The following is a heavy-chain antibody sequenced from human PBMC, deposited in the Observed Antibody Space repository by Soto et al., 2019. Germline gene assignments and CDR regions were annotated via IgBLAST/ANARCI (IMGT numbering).Heavy chain of an antibody. V-gene: IGHV1-18*01. CDR3: ARVAEHTRSIASSDI. J-gene: IGHJ3*02. CDR1: GYTFSNYG. CDR2: ISPYNDNT. D-gene: IGHD2-15*01. Sequence: QVQLVQSGPDVKKPGASVKVSCKTSGYTFSNYGINWVRQAPAQGLEWMGWISPYNDNTNYAQKFQGRLTMTTDTSTRTIFMELRSLRSDDTAIYFCARVAEHTRSIASSDIWGQGTMVTVSS.